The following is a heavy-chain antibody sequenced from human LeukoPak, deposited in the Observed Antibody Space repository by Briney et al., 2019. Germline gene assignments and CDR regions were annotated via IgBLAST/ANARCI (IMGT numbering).Heavy chain of an antibody. J-gene: IGHJ6*02. CDR3: ASGHGYGSGTSHMDV. V-gene: IGHV4-34*01. D-gene: IGHD3-10*01. Sequence: KSSETLSLTCDVYGGSLSNYYWVWIRQSPMKGLEWIGEVSRSGRTNYNPSLKSRVTISVDTSKNQVSLNLSSLTAADSAVYYCASGHGYGSGTSHMDVWGQGTTVAVSS. CDR1: GGSLSNYY. CDR2: VSRSGRT.